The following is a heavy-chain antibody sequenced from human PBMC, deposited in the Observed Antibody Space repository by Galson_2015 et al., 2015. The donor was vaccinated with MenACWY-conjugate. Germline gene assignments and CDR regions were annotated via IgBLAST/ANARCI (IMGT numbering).Heavy chain of an antibody. V-gene: IGHV1-69*13. CDR1: GGTFSGYA. CDR3: ARGGGPYQLRSGHYYYGMDV. D-gene: IGHD2-2*01. Sequence: SVKVSCKASGGTFSGYAIVWVRQAPGHGLEWMGGISPIFGTANYAQKMKDRVTITADESATTAYMELRGLRSEDTAVYYCARGGGPYQLRSGHYYYGMDVRCQGTTGTFSS. J-gene: IGHJ6*02. CDR2: ISPIFGTA.